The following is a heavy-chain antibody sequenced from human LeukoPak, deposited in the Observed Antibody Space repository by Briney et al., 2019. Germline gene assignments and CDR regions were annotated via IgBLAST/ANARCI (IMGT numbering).Heavy chain of an antibody. CDR3: AQGSLRFLNGMDV. V-gene: IGHV1-69*04. CDR1: GGTFSSYA. Sequence: SVKVSCKASGGTFSSYAISWVRQAPGQGLEWMGRIIPIFGIANCAQKFQGRVTITADKSTSTAYMELSSLRSEDTAVYYCAQGSLRFLNGMDVWGQGTTVTVSS. CDR2: IIPIFGIA. D-gene: IGHD3-3*01. J-gene: IGHJ6*02.